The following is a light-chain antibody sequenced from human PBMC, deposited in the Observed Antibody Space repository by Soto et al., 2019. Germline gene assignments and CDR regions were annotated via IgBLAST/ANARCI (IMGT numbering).Light chain of an antibody. CDR3: QQANSFPLT. J-gene: IGKJ4*01. CDR2: KAS. Sequence: DIQMTQSPSTLSGPVGDRVTITCRASQTISSWLAWYKQKPGKAPKLLIYKASTLKSGVPSRFRGSGSGTDFTLTISSLKPEDFATYYCQQANSFPLTFGGGTKVDIK. CDR1: QTISSW. V-gene: IGKV1-5*03.